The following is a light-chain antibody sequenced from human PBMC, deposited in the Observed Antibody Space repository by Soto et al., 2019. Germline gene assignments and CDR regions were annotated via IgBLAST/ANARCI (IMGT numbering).Light chain of an antibody. CDR3: SSYAGSRILYG. CDR2: DDD. V-gene: IGLV1-51*01. CDR1: SSNIGGNS. Sequence: QSVLTQPPSVSAAPGQKVTISCSGSSSNIGGNSVSWYQQLPGTAPKLLIYDDDKRPSGIPDRFSGSKSGTSATLGITGFRTGDEADYYCSSYAGSRILYGFATGTKVTVL. J-gene: IGLJ1*01.